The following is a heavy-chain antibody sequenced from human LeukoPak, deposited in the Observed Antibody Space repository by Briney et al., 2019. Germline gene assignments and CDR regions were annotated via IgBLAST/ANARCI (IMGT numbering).Heavy chain of an antibody. D-gene: IGHD5-18*01. V-gene: IGHV4-34*01. CDR1: GGSFSGYY. J-gene: IGHJ4*02. CDR2: INHSGST. CDR3: ARREGDTSMVRSFDY. Sequence: SETLSLTCAVYGGSFSGYYWSWIRQPPGKGLEWIGEINHSGSTNYNPSLKSRVTISVDTSKNQFSLNLSSEAAADTAVYYCARREGDTSMVRSFDYWGQGTLVTVSS.